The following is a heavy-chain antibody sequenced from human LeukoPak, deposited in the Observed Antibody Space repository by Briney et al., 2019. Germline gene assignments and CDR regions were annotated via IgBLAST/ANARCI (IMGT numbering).Heavy chain of an antibody. CDR3: AKDRPRLEYSSGWFGY. CDR2: IKQDGSEK. CDR1: GFTFSSYL. J-gene: IGHJ4*02. V-gene: IGHV3-7*01. Sequence: GGSLRLSCAASGFTFSSYLMSWVRQAPGKGLEWVANIKQDGSEKYYVDSVKGRFTISGDNSKNTLYLQMNSLRAEDTAVYYCAKDRPRLEYSSGWFGYWGQGTLVTVSS. D-gene: IGHD6-19*01.